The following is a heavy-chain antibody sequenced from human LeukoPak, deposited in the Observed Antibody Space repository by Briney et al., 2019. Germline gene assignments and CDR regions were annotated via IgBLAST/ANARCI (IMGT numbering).Heavy chain of an antibody. D-gene: IGHD3-22*01. CDR2: IYYSGST. CDR3: AGHRVGDSSGYNYPFDY. V-gene: IGHV4-31*03. Sequence: PSETLSLTCTVSGASISSGRYYWSWIRHLPGKGLEWIAYIYYSGSTYYNPSLKSRVTISIDTSNNQFSLNLISVTAADTAVYYCAGHRVGDSSGYNYPFDYWGRGTLVTVSS. CDR1: GASISSGRYY. J-gene: IGHJ4*02.